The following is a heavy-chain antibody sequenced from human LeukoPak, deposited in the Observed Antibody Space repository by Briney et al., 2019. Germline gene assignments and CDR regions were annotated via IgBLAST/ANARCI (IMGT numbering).Heavy chain of an antibody. CDR3: ARDPEGGIGPYYYGMDV. Sequence: PSETLSLTCTVSGGSICSGGYYWSWIRQHPRKGLEWIGYIYYSGSTYYNPSLKSRVTISVDTSKNQFSLKLSSVTAADTAVYYCARDPEGGIGPYYYGMDVWGQGTTVTVSS. CDR2: IYYSGST. V-gene: IGHV4-31*03. J-gene: IGHJ6*02. CDR1: GGSICSGGYY. D-gene: IGHD1-26*01.